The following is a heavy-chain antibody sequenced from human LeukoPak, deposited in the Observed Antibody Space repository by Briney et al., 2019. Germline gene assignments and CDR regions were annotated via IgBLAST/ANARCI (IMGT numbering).Heavy chain of an antibody. CDR2: ISGSGTNT. V-gene: IGHV3-23*01. CDR3: ATPRGTVATGAVY. CDR1: GFTFRSYA. J-gene: IGHJ4*02. Sequence: GGSLRLSCVASGFTFRSYAMSWVRQAPGKGLEWVSAISGSGTNTYYADVVKGRSTISRDNSKNTLYLQMNNLRAEDTAVYYCATPRGTVATGAVYWGQGTLVTVSS. D-gene: IGHD4-23*01.